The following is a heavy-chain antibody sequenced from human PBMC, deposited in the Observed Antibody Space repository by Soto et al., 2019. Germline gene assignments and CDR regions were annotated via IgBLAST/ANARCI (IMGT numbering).Heavy chain of an antibody. D-gene: IGHD3-9*01. CDR2: ISGSGGST. J-gene: IGHJ4*02. CDR1: GFTFSSYA. V-gene: IGHV3-23*01. CDR3: AKDRDSLTGYLAYFDY. Sequence: EVQLLESGGGLVQPGGSLRLSCAASGFTFSSYAMSWVRQAPGKGLEWVSAISGSGGSTYYADSVKGRFTISRDNSKNTLYLQMNSLRAEDMAVYYCAKDRDSLTGYLAYFDYWGQGTLVTVSS.